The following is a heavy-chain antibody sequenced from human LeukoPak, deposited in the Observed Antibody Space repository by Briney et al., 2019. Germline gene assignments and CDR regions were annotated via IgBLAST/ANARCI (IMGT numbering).Heavy chain of an antibody. D-gene: IGHD3-10*01. V-gene: IGHV4-30-4*07. Sequence: SETLSLTCAVSCGSISSGGYSWSWIRQPPGKGLEWIGYIYYSGSTYYNPSLKSRVTISVDTSKNHFSLKRSSVTAGDTAVYYCATPLVRGVIPYYMDLWGKGPTVTVSS. CDR1: CGSISSGGYS. CDR3: ATPLVRGVIPYYMDL. CDR2: IYYSGST. J-gene: IGHJ6*03.